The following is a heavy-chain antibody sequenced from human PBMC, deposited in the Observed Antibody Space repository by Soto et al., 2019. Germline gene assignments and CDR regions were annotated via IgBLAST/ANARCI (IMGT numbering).Heavy chain of an antibody. CDR3: ARTGDEWELPLTYYYYYGMDV. V-gene: IGHV3-21*01. CDR1: GFTFSSYS. CDR2: ISSSSSYI. J-gene: IGHJ6*02. D-gene: IGHD1-26*01. Sequence: KPGGSLRLSCAASGFTFSSYSMNWVRQAPGKGLEWVSSISSSSSYIYYADSVKGRFTISRDNAKNSLYLQMNSLRAEDTAVYYCARTGDEWELPLTYYYYYGMDVWGQGTT.